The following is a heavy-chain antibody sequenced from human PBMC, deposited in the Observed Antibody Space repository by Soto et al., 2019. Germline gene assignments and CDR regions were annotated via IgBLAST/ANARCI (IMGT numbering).Heavy chain of an antibody. J-gene: IGHJ6*02. CDR3: ARRDYYDSSGYPQGPFGMDV. V-gene: IGHV4-30-2*02. D-gene: IGHD3-22*01. Sequence: SETLSLTCAVSGGSISSGDYSWSWIRQPPGKGLEWIGYIYRGGSTYFNPSLKSRVTISVDTSKNQFSLKLSSVTAADTAVYYCARRDYYDSSGYPQGPFGMDVWGQGTTVTXSS. CDR2: IYRGGST. CDR1: GGSISSGDYS.